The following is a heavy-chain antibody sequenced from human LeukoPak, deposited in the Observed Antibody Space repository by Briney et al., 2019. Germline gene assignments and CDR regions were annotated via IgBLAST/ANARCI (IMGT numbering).Heavy chain of an antibody. Sequence: PSETLSLTCAVYGGSFSGYYWSWIRQPPGKGLEWIGEINHSGSTNYNPSLKSRVTISVDTSKNQFSLKLSSVTAADTAVYYCARVWGSGSYSAFDIWGQGTMVTVSS. V-gene: IGHV4-34*01. CDR1: GGSFSGYY. D-gene: IGHD3-10*01. J-gene: IGHJ3*02. CDR3: ARVWGSGSYSAFDI. CDR2: INHSGST.